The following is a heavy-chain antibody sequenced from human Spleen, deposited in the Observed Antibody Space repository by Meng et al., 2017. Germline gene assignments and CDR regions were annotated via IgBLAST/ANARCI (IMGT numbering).Heavy chain of an antibody. J-gene: IGHJ4*02. CDR1: GFTFSNSA. V-gene: IGHV1-58*02. CDR3: AGVGLIGS. Sequence: SVKVSCKASGFTFSNSAIQWVRQARGQRLEWIGWIVVASGNTNYAKKFQERGAITRDMSTSTTYMELTSLRSDDTAVYYCAGVGLIGSWGQGTLVTVSS. D-gene: IGHD3-10*01. CDR2: IVVASGNT.